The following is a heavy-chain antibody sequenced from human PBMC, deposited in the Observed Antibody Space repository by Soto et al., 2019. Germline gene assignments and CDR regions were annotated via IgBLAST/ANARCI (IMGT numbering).Heavy chain of an antibody. J-gene: IGHJ6*02. D-gene: IGHD3-3*01. CDR1: GGSISSYY. CDR2: IKQDGSEE. Sequence: ETLSLTCTVSGGSISSYYWSWIRQPPGKGLEWVANIKQDGSEEYYVDSVKGRFTISRDNAKNSLYLQMNSLGAEDTAVYYCVKGRDFWSGYRSGGMDVWGQGTTVTVSS. CDR3: VKGRDFWSGYRSGGMDV. V-gene: IGHV3-7*01.